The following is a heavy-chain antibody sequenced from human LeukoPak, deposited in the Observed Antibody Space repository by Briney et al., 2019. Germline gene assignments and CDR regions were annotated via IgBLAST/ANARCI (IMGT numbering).Heavy chain of an antibody. Sequence: GGSLRLSCAASGFTFDDYAMHWVRQAPGKGLEWVSGISWNSGTIGYADSVKGRFTISRDNAKNSLYLQMNSLRAEDSAFYYCAKERTYYDILTGYYSREYDYWGQGTLVTVSS. CDR3: AKERTYYDILTGYYSREYDY. CDR1: GFTFDDYA. V-gene: IGHV3-9*01. J-gene: IGHJ4*02. D-gene: IGHD3-9*01. CDR2: ISWNSGTI.